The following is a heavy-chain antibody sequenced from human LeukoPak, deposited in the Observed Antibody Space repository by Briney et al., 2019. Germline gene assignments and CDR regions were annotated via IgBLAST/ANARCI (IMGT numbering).Heavy chain of an antibody. V-gene: IGHV3-23*01. D-gene: IGHD4-17*01. J-gene: IGHJ4*02. Sequence: GGSLRLSCATSDFDFTSHAMTWVRQAPGKGLEWVSAISTSGTKTYYGDSVKGRFIISRDNSKNTLYLQMNSLRVEDTAIYYCANEIRPNDYWGRGTLVTVAS. CDR3: ANEIRPNDY. CDR1: DFDFTSHA. CDR2: ISTSGTKT.